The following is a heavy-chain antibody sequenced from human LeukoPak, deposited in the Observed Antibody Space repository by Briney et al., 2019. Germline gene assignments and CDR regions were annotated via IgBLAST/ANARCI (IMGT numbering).Heavy chain of an antibody. J-gene: IGHJ4*02. CDR3: ASSLWLPYYFDY. D-gene: IGHD3-9*01. V-gene: IGHV3-53*01. Sequence: PGGSLRLSCAASGFTVSSNYMSWVRQAPGKGLEWVSVIYSGGSTYYADSVKGRFTISRDNSKNTLYLQMNSLRAEDTAVYYCASSLWLPYYFDYWGQGTLVTVSS. CDR2: IYSGGST. CDR1: GFTVSSNY.